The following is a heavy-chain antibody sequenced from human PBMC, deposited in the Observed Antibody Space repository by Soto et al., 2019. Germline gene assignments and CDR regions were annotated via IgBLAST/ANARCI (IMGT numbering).Heavy chain of an antibody. CDR1: GGTFSSYA. D-gene: IGHD3-10*01. CDR2: IIPIFGTA. V-gene: IGHV1-69*01. CDR3: ARGVVVRGVIITGGFDY. J-gene: IGHJ4*02. Sequence: QVQLVQSGAEVKKPGSSVKVSCKASGGTFSSYAISWVRQAPGQGLEWMGGIIPIFGTANYAQKLQGRVTITADESTSTADMELSSLRSEDTAVYYCARGVVVRGVIITGGFDYWGQGTLVTVSS.